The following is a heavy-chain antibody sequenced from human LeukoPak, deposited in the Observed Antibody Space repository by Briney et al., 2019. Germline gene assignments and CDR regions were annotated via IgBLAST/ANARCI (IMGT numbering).Heavy chain of an antibody. D-gene: IGHD5-12*01. CDR3: ARDVVATIEIYYYYYMDV. CDR2: TYYRSKWYN. J-gene: IGHJ6*03. Sequence: SQTLSLTCAISGDSVSSNSAAWNRIRPSPSRGREWLGRTYYRSKWYNDYAVSVKSRITINPDTSKNQFSLQLNSVTPEDTAVYYCARDVVATIEIYYYYYMDVWGKGTTVTVSS. CDR1: GDSVSSNSAA. V-gene: IGHV6-1*01.